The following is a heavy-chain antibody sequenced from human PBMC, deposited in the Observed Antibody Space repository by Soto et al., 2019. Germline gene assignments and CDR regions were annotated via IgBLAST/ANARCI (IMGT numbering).Heavy chain of an antibody. CDR2: ILPIFGTA. Sequence: XSVKSSCRASVGTFRSYAISWLRQAPGQGLEWMAGILPIFGTANYAQKFQGRVTITADKSTTTAYMELGSLRSEDTAVYYCARVFSIDSNDYYSPDYYYGMDVWGQGTTVTVSS. V-gene: IGHV1-69*06. CDR3: ARVFSIDSNDYYSPDYYYGMDV. D-gene: IGHD3-22*01. CDR1: VGTFRSYA. J-gene: IGHJ6*02.